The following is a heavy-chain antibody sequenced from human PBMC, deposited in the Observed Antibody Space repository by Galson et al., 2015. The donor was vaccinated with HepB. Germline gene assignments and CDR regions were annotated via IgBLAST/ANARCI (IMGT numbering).Heavy chain of an antibody. CDR2: IWYDGSNK. V-gene: IGHV3-33*01. CDR3: ARGPGKVVPAALDY. CDR1: GFTFSSYG. D-gene: IGHD2-2*01. Sequence: SLRLSCAASGFTFSSYGMHWVRQAPGKGLEWVAVIWYDGSNKYYADSVKGRFTISRDNSKNTLYLQMNSLRAEDTAVYYCARGPGKVVPAALDYWGQGTLVTVSS. J-gene: IGHJ4*02.